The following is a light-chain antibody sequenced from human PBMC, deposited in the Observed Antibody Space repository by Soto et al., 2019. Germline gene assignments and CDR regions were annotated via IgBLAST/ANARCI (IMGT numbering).Light chain of an antibody. J-gene: IGKJ5*01. CDR1: QNVTTY. Sequence: EIVLTQSPATLSLSPGERATLSCRASQNVTTYLAWYQQKPGQGPRLLIYDASNRATDIPARFSGSGSGTDFTLTSSSLEPADFALYYCQQRFNWPITFGQGTRLDMK. CDR2: DAS. V-gene: IGKV3-11*01. CDR3: QQRFNWPIT.